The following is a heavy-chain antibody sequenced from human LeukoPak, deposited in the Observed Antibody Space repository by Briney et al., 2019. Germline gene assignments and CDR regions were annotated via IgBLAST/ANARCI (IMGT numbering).Heavy chain of an antibody. CDR2: MSGSGYYT. V-gene: IGHV3-23*01. CDR1: GFAFSNFA. Sequence: QSGGSLRLSCAASGFAFSNFAMSWVRQAPGKGLEWVSAMSGSGYYTYYVESVKGRFTISRDNSKNTLYLQMNSLRAEDTAVYYCAKDYYDSSGYGLQTIRPKEEDNWFDPWGQGTLVTVSS. CDR3: AKDYYDSSGYGLQTIRPKEEDNWFDP. D-gene: IGHD3-22*01. J-gene: IGHJ5*02.